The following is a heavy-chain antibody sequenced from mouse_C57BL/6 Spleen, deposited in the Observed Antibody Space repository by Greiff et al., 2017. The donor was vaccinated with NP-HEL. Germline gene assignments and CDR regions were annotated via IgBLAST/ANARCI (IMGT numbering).Heavy chain of an antibody. CDR3: TYFYYGINFDY. CDR2: IDPENGDT. CDR1: GFNIKDDY. Sequence: EVQLQQSGAELVRPGASVKLSCTASGFNIKDDYMHWVKQRPEQGLEWIGWIDPENGDTEYASKFQGKATITADTSSNTAYLQLSSLTSEDTAVYYCTYFYYGINFDYWGQGTTRTVSS. D-gene: IGHD2-1*01. J-gene: IGHJ2*01. V-gene: IGHV14-4*01.